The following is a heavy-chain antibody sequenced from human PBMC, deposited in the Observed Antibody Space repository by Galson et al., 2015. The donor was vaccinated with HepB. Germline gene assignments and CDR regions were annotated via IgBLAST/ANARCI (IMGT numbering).Heavy chain of an antibody. CDR3: ARAGYYDSTGSDY. J-gene: IGHJ4*02. V-gene: IGHV1-46*01. CDR1: GYSFTSYY. D-gene: IGHD3-22*01. Sequence: QSGAEVKKPGESLKISCKGSGYSFTSYYMHWVRQAPGQGLEWMGIINPSGGSTNYAQKVQGRVTMTRDTSTSTVYMELSSLRSEDTAVYYCARAGYYDSTGSDYWGQGTLVTVSS. CDR2: INPSGGST.